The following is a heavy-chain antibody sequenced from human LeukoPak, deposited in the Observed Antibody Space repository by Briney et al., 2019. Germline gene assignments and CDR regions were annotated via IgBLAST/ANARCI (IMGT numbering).Heavy chain of an antibody. D-gene: IGHD3-16*01. CDR2: IYSDNT. CDR1: GFTVSSNS. CDR3: ARALRGEPRALDY. Sequence: GGSLRLSCTVSGFTVSSNSMSWVRQAPGKGLEWVSFIYSDNTHYSDSVKGRFTISRDNSKNTLYLQMNSLRAEDTAVYYCARALRGEPRALDYWGQGTLVTVSS. V-gene: IGHV3-66*03. J-gene: IGHJ4*02.